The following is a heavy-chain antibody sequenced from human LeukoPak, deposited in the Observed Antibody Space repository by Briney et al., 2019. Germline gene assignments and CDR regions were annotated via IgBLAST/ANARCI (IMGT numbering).Heavy chain of an antibody. CDR1: GFTFSDYY. J-gene: IGHJ4*02. V-gene: IGHV3-11*01. D-gene: IGHD6-13*01. Sequence: GGSLRLSCAASGFTFSDYYMSWIRQAPGKGLEWVSYISSSGSTIYYADSVKGRFTISGDNAKNSLYLQMNSLRAEDTAVYYCARDPSRSAGPIDYWGQGTLVTVSS. CDR3: ARDPSRSAGPIDY. CDR2: ISSSGSTI.